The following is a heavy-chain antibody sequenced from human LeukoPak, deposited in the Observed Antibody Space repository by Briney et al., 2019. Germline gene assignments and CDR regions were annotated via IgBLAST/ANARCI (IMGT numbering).Heavy chain of an antibody. CDR3: AREVSDSSGRLLDY. CDR2: FYPSGSN. Sequence: PSETLSLTCTVSGSSFGGYYRTWLRQPAGKGLEWIGRFYPSGSNNYNPSLKSRVSMSVDTSKNQFSLNLTSLTAADTAVYHCAREVSDSSGRLLDYWGRGTLVTVSS. V-gene: IGHV4-4*07. J-gene: IGHJ4*02. CDR1: GSSFGGYY. D-gene: IGHD3-10*01.